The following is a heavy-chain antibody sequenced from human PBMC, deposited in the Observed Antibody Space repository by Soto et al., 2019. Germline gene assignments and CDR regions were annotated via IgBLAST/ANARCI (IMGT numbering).Heavy chain of an antibody. CDR3: ELGYCSSPSCYFDY. CDR1: GFTFSSYG. Sequence: QVQLVESGGGVVQPGRSLRLSCAASGFTFSSYGMHWVRQAPGKGLEWVAVISYDGSNKYYADSVKGRFTISRDNSKNTMYLQMNSLRAEDTAVYYCELGYCSSPSCYFDYWGQGTLVTVSS. V-gene: IGHV3-30*03. D-gene: IGHD2-2*01. CDR2: ISYDGSNK. J-gene: IGHJ4*02.